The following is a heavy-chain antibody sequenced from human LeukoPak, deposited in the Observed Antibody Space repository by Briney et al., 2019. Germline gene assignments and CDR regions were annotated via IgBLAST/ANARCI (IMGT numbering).Heavy chain of an antibody. CDR2: ISGSGGST. CDR3: AKVERVEIATIVSPHYFDY. J-gene: IGHJ4*02. D-gene: IGHD5-24*01. Sequence: GGSLRLSCAASGFTFSSYGMSWVRQAPGKGLEWVSAISGSGGSTYYADSVKGRFTISRDNSKNTLYLQMNSLRAEDTAVYYCAKVERVEIATIVSPHYFDYWGQGTLVTVSS. V-gene: IGHV3-23*01. CDR1: GFTFSSYG.